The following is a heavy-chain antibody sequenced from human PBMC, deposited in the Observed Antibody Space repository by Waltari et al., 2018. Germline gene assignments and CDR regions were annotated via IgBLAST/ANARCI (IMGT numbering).Heavy chain of an antibody. CDR2: IWYDGSNK. CDR1: GFTFSSSG. J-gene: IGHJ4*02. D-gene: IGHD1-26*01. CDR3: ARDSVVGVGAPHPILFFDY. Sequence: QVQLVESGGGVVQPGRSLRLSCAASGFTFSSSGMHWVRQAPGKGLDWVAVIWYDGSNKDYADSVKGRFTISRDNSKNTLYLQMNSLRAEDTAVYYCARDSVVGVGAPHPILFFDYWGQGTLVTVSS. V-gene: IGHV3-33*01.